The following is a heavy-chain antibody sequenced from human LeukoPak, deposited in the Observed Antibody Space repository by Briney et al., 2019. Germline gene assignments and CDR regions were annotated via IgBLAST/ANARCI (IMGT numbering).Heavy chain of an antibody. D-gene: IGHD2-15*01. V-gene: IGHV3-15*01. Sequence: GGSLRLSCATSGITFTDAWLSWVRQTPEKGLEWVARIKDKTDGGTIDYAVPVRGRFTIPRDDSRNMLYLQMDSLKSEDTAVYYCTTGTPIDYWGQGTLVTVSS. J-gene: IGHJ4*02. CDR2: IKDKTDGGTI. CDR3: TTGTPIDY. CDR1: GITFTDAW.